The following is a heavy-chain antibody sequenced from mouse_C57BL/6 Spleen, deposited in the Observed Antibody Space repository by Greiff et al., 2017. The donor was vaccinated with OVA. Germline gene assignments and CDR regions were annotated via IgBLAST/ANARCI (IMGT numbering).Heavy chain of an antibody. Sequence: VQLQQSGAELARPGASVKLSCKASGYTFTSYGISWVKQRTGQGLEWIGEIYPRSGNTYYNEKFKGKATLTADKSSSTAYMELRSLTSEDSAVYFCARRNWDEDYFDDWGQGTTLTVSS. CDR2: IYPRSGNT. V-gene: IGHV1-81*01. D-gene: IGHD4-1*01. CDR3: ARRNWDEDYFDD. CDR1: GYTFTSYG. J-gene: IGHJ2*01.